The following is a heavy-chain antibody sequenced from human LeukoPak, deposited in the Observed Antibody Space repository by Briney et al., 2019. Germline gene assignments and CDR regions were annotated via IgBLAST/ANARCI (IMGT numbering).Heavy chain of an antibody. CDR3: VRHSSGYYYPFDY. CDR1: GFTFSSYA. V-gene: IGHV3-23*01. CDR2: ISGSGGST. D-gene: IGHD3-22*01. Sequence: GRSLRLSCAASGFTFSSYAMSWVRQAPGKGLEWVSAISGSGGSTYYADSVKGRFTISRDNSKNTLYLQMNSLRAEDTAVYYCVRHSSGYYYPFDYWGQGTLVTVSS. J-gene: IGHJ4*02.